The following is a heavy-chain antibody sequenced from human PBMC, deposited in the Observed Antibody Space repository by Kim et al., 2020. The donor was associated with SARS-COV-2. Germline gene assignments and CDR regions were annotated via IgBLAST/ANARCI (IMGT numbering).Heavy chain of an antibody. Sequence: GESLKISCKGSGYSFTSYWISWVRQMPGKGLEWMGRIDPSDSYPNYSPAFQGHVSISADKSLSTAYLQRSSLKASDTAMYYCARLGELGSFDYWGQGTLVTVSS. D-gene: IGHD3-10*01. V-gene: IGHV5-10-1*01. CDR2: IDPSDSYP. CDR1: GYSFTSYW. J-gene: IGHJ4*02. CDR3: ARLGELGSFDY.